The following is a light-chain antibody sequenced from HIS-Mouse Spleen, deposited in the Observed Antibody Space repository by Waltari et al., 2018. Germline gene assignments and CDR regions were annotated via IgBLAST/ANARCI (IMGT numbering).Light chain of an antibody. CDR2: SNN. V-gene: IGLV1-44*01. Sequence: QSVLTQPPSASGTPGPRVTISCSGSSPNIGSTTVTWYQQLPGTAPKLLIYSNNQRPSGVPDRFSGSKSGTSASLAISGLQSEDEADYYCAAWDDSLNGNYVFGTGTKVTVL. CDR1: SPNIGSTT. J-gene: IGLJ1*01. CDR3: AAWDDSLNGNYV.